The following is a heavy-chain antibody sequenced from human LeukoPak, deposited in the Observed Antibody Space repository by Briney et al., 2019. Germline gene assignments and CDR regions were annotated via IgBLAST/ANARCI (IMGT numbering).Heavy chain of an antibody. D-gene: IGHD3-3*01. CDR3: ARGGGYDFWSGYPPDGYGMDV. CDR1: GGSISSGGYY. J-gene: IGHJ6*02. V-gene: IGHV4-31*03. CDR2: IYYSGST. Sequence: PSETLSLTCTVSGGSISSGGYYWSWIRQHPGKGLEWIGNIYYSGSTYYNPSLKSRVTISVDTSKNQFSLKLSSVTAADTAVYYCARGGGYDFWSGYPPDGYGMDVWGQGTTVTVSS.